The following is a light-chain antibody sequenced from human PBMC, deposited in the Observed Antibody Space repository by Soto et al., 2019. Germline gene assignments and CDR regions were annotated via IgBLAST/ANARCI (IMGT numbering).Light chain of an antibody. CDR3: QQSYRNPRT. CDR1: QDIRYY. J-gene: IGKJ1*01. CDR2: DAS. Sequence: DIQMTQSPSSLSASVGDRVTITCQASQDIRYYLNWFQQKPGKAPKVLIYDASRLESGVPSRFGGSGSGTDFTLTITSLQPEDFATYYCQQSYRNPRTFGLGTKV. V-gene: IGKV1-39*01.